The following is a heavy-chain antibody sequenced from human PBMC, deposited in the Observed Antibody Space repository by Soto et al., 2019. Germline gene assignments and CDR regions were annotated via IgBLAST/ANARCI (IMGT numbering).Heavy chain of an antibody. Sequence: QLQLQESGPGLVKPSETLSLTCTVSGGSISSSSSYWGWIRQPPGKGLEWIGSIYYSGSTYYNPSLKGRVTLSVDPSTHQFSLQLSSVTAADTAVYYCARDVRVAGTLNRYGMDVWGQGTTVTVSS. J-gene: IGHJ6*02. CDR1: GGSISSSSSY. CDR2: IYYSGST. V-gene: IGHV4-39*02. CDR3: ARDVRVAGTLNRYGMDV. D-gene: IGHD6-19*01.